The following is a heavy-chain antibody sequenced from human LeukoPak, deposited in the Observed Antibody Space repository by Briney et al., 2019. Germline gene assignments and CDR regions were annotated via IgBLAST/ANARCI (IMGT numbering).Heavy chain of an antibody. V-gene: IGHV3-21*01. CDR3: ARDMETTVVTPIDY. D-gene: IGHD4-23*01. CDR1: GFTFSSYS. J-gene: IGHJ4*02. CDR2: ISSSSSYI. Sequence: GGSLRLSCAASGFTFSSYSMNWVRRAPGKGLEWVSSISSSSSYIYYADSVKGRFTISRDNAKNSLYLQMNSLRAEDTAVYYCARDMETTVVTPIDYWGQGTLVTVSS.